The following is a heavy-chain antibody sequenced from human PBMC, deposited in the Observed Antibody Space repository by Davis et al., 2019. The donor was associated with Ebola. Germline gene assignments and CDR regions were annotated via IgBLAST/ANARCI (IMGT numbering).Heavy chain of an antibody. J-gene: IGHJ4*02. V-gene: IGHV1-2*06. CDR1: GYNLTGYN. CDR2: TFSNRGDK. CDR3: ARGHNYGFEY. D-gene: IGHD5-18*01. Sequence: ASVQVSCKASGYNLTGYNIHWVRQAPGHGLEWIGRTFSNRGDKNYAQKFQGRVTMTRDTSISTAYMELSRLTADDTAVYYCARGHNYGFEYWGQGTLVTVSS.